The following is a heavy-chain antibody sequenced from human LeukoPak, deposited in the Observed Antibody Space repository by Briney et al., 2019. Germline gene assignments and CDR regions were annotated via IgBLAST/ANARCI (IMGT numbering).Heavy chain of an antibody. CDR1: GGSISNTIYY. V-gene: IGHV4-39*01. Sequence: SETLSLTCTVSGGSISNTIYYWGWIRQPPGKGLEWIGSISYSGITYYNPSLKSRVTISVDTSKNQFSVRLSSVTAADTAVYYCARPRLGPWGQGTLVTVSS. J-gene: IGHJ5*02. D-gene: IGHD7-27*01. CDR3: ARPRLGP. CDR2: ISYSGIT.